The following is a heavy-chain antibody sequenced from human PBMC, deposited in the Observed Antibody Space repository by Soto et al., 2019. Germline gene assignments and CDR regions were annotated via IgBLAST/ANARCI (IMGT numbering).Heavy chain of an antibody. J-gene: IGHJ4*02. CDR3: TRGGFYYYDSSGYYEY. V-gene: IGHV4-59*01. CDR1: LGSISRYY. Sequence: PSETLSLTCPFSLGSISRYYLSLIRKPPLKGLEWIWYIYYSGSTNYNPPLKSRVTISVDTSKNQFSLKLTSVTAADTAVYFCTRGGFYYYDSSGYYEYWGQGALVTVSS. D-gene: IGHD3-22*01. CDR2: IYYSGST.